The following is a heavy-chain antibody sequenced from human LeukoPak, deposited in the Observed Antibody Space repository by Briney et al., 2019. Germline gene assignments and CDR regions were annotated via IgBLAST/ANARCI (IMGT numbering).Heavy chain of an antibody. CDR1: GFTVSSNY. Sequence: GGSLSLSCAASGFTVSSNYMSWVRQAPGKGLEWVSVIYSGGSTYYADSVKGRFTISRDNSKNTLYLQMNSLRAEDTAVYYCATTLHSGYYDLYWGQGTLVTVSS. CDR2: IYSGGST. J-gene: IGHJ4*02. V-gene: IGHV3-53*01. CDR3: ATTLHSGYYDLY. D-gene: IGHD3-22*01.